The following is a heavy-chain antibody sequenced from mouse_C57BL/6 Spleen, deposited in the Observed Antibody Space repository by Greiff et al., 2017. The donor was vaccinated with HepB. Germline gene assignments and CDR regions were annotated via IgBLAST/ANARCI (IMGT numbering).Heavy chain of an antibody. D-gene: IGHD1-1*01. CDR1: GFTFSDYG. CDR2: ISSGSSTI. J-gene: IGHJ2*01. V-gene: IGHV5-17*01. Sequence: EVQLVESGGGLVKPGGSLKLSCAASGFTFSDYGMHWVRQAPEKGLEWVAYISSGSSTIYYADTVKGRFTISRDNAKNTLFMQMTSLRSEDTAMYYCARYASYGISYYFDYWGQGTTLTVSS. CDR3: ARYASYGISYYFDY.